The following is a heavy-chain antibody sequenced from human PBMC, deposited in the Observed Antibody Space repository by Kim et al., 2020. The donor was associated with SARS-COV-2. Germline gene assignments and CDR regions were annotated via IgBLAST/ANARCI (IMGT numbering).Heavy chain of an antibody. J-gene: IGHJ5*02. V-gene: IGHV3-48*02. CDR3: ARGRITMVQGVSGLRYNWFDP. D-gene: IGHD3-10*01. Sequence: GGSLRLSCAASGFTFSSYSMNWVRQAPGKGLEWVSYISSSSSTIYYADSVKGRFTISRDNAKNSLYLQMNSLRDEDTAVYYCARGRITMVQGVSGLRYNWFDPWGQGTLVTVSS. CDR2: ISSSSSTI. CDR1: GFTFSSYS.